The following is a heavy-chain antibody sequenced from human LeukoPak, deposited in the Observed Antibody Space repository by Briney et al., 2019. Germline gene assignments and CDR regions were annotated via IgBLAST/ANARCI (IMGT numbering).Heavy chain of an antibody. J-gene: IGHJ4*02. CDR3: ARARDYYDISSISALVY. CDR1: GFTFSRYG. V-gene: IGHV3-33*01. Sequence: GGSLRLSCAASGFTFSRYGMHWVRQAPGKGLEWLAVIWYDGSNIYYADSVKGRFAISRDNSKNTLYLLLNSLRAEDTAVYYCARARDYYDISSISALVYCLQGTLVTVSS. D-gene: IGHD3-22*01. CDR2: IWYDGSNI.